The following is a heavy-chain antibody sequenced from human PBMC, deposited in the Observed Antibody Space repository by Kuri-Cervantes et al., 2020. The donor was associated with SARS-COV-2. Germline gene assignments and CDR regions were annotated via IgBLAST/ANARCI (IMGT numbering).Heavy chain of an antibody. CDR3: ARALRCTNGVCYRSWFDP. CDR1: NYSISSGYY. D-gene: IGHD2-8*01. V-gene: IGHV4-38-2*02. CDR2: VYHSGST. Sequence: SETLSLTCTVSNYSISSGYYWGWIRQPPGKGLEWIASVYHSGSTSYSPSLKSRVTISVDTSKNQFSLKLSSVTAADTAVYYCARALRCTNGVCYRSWFDPWGQGTLVTVSS. J-gene: IGHJ5*02.